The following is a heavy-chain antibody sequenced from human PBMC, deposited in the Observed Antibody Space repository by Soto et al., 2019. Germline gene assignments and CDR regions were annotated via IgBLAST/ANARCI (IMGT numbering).Heavy chain of an antibody. J-gene: IGHJ6*02. CDR1: GYNFTNYW. CDR2: IYPDDSDT. D-gene: IGHD3-9*01. Sequence: PGESLKISCKGSGYNFTNYWIGWVRQMPGKGLEWMGIIYPDDSDTTYSPSFQGQVTISVDKSISTAYLQWSSLKASDTAMYYCARQNTYYDILTGSPPYYYYGMDVWGQGTTVTVS. CDR3: ARQNTYYDILTGSPPYYYYGMDV. V-gene: IGHV5-51*01.